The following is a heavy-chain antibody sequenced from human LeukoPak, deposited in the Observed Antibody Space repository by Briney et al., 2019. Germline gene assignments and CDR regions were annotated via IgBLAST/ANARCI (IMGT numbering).Heavy chain of an antibody. J-gene: IGHJ3*02. CDR3: ATALAGYHDAFDI. CDR2: MNPNSGNT. Sequence: ASVKVSCKASGYTFTSYDINWVRQATGQGLEWMGWMNPNSGNTGYAQKFQGRVTMTEDTSTDTAYMELSSLRSEDTAVYYCATALAGYHDAFDIWGQGTMVTVSS. V-gene: IGHV1-8*02. D-gene: IGHD6-19*01. CDR1: GYTFTSYD.